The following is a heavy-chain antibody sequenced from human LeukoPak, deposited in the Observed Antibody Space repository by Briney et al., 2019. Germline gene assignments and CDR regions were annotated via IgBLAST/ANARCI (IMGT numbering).Heavy chain of an antibody. CDR1: GFTFSSYS. V-gene: IGHV3-21*01. CDR3: ARWGPMVRGVQFDY. Sequence: GGSLRLSCAASGFTFSSYSMNWVRQAPGKGLEWVSSISSSSSYIYYADSVKGRSTISRDNAKNSLYLQMNSLRAEDTAVYYCARWGPMVRGVQFDYWGQGTLVTVSS. CDR2: ISSSSSYI. D-gene: IGHD3-10*01. J-gene: IGHJ4*02.